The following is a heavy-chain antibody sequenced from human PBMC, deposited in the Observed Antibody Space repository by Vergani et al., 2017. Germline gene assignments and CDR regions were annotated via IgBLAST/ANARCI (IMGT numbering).Heavy chain of an antibody. D-gene: IGHD3-10*01. CDR3: TKQIYSYCSFPFDP. V-gene: IGHV3-23*01. J-gene: IGHJ5*02. Sequence: EVQLLESGGGLVQPGGSLRLSCAASGFTFSSYAMSWVRQAPGKGLEWVSAISGSGGSTYYADSVKGRFTISRDNSKKTLYLKMNSLRAEDTAVYYCTKQIYSYCSFPFDPWGQGTLVTVSS. CDR2: ISGSGGST. CDR1: GFTFSSYA.